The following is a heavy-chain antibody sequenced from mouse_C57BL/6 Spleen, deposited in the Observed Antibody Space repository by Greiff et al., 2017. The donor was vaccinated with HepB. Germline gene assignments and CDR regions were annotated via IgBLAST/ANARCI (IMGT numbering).Heavy chain of an antibody. CDR1: GFTFSDAW. Sequence: EVKLQESGGGLVQPGGSMKLSCAASGFTFSDAWMDWVRQSPEKGLEWVAEIRNKANNHATYYAESVKGRFTISRDDSKSSVYLQMNSLRAEDTGIYYCTSIYYDYGEGFAYWGQGTLVTVSA. J-gene: IGHJ3*01. CDR3: TSIYYDYGEGFAY. CDR2: IRNKANNHAT. V-gene: IGHV6-6*01. D-gene: IGHD2-4*01.